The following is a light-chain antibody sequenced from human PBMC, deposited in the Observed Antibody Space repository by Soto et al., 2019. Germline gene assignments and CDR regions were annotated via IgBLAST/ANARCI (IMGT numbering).Light chain of an antibody. V-gene: IGKV4-1*01. J-gene: IGKJ1*01. CDR2: WAS. CDR1: QTILYSSNNKNY. CDR3: QQYYNTPWT. Sequence: DIVMTQSPDSLAVSLGERATINCKSRQTILYSSNNKNYLAWYQRKPGQPPKLLIYWASTRESGVPDRFSGSGSGTDFTLTISSLQAEDVAVYYCQQYYNTPWTFGQGTKVEIK.